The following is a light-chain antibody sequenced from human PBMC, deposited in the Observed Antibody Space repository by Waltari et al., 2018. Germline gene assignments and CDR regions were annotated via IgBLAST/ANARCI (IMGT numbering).Light chain of an antibody. CDR3: ATWDDSLNGPV. CDR2: ATD. CDR1: SSHIGRNG. Sequence: QSVLTQPPSASGTPGQRVTLSCSGSSSHIGRNGVRWYQQFPGTAPRLLIFATDQRPSGVSDRFSASKSGTSASLAISGLHSEDEAVYYCATWDDSLNGPVVGGGTTLTVL. V-gene: IGLV1-44*01. J-gene: IGLJ2*01.